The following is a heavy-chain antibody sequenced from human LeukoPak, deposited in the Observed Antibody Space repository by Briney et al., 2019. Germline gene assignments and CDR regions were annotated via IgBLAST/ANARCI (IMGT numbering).Heavy chain of an antibody. D-gene: IGHD3-10*01. CDR2: IYYSGST. V-gene: IGHV4-30-4*01. CDR1: GGTISSDDYY. CDR3: ARCGYYYGNDAFDS. J-gene: IGHJ3*02. Sequence: PSETVSLTCTVSGGTISSDDYYWSWIRQPPGKGLEWIRYIYYSGSTYYNPSLESPVTISVDTYKHHFSVKLSSVTAADTAVYYCARCGYYYGNDAFDSWLRGTIVSDSS.